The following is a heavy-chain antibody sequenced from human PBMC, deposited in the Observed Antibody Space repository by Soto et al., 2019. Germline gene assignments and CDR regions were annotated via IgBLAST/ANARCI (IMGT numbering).Heavy chain of an antibody. CDR1: GGSISSGDYY. CDR3: ARVDYDFWSGYYNFDY. CDR2: IYYSGST. J-gene: IGHJ4*02. Sequence: PSETLSLTCTVSGGSISSGDYYWSWIRQPPGKGLEWIGYIYYSGSTYYNPSLKSRVTISVDTSKNQFSLKLSSVTAADTAVYYCARVDYDFWSGYYNFDYWGQGTLVTVSS. V-gene: IGHV4-30-4*01. D-gene: IGHD3-3*01.